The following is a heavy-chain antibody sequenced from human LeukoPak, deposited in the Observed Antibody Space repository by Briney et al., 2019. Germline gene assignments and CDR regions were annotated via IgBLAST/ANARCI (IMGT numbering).Heavy chain of an antibody. J-gene: IGHJ2*01. CDR1: GFPFSSDS. Sequence: GGSLRLSCAASGFPFSSDSMNWVRHAPGKGLEWVSSISSSSSYIYYADSVKGRFTISRDNAKNSLYLQMNSLRAEDTAVYYCARDMVVNAIRTWYFDLWGRGTLVTVSS. CDR2: ISSSSSYI. D-gene: IGHD2-21*01. V-gene: IGHV3-21*01. CDR3: ARDMVVNAIRTWYFDL.